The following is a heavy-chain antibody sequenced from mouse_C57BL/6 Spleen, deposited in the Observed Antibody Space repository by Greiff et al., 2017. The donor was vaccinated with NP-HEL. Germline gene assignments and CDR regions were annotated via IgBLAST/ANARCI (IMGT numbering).Heavy chain of an antibody. D-gene: IGHD2-5*01. J-gene: IGHJ4*01. CDR1: GYAFSSSW. V-gene: IGHV1-82*01. CDR2: IYPGDGDT. Sequence: QVQLQQSGPELVKPGASVKISCKASGYAFSSSWMNWVKQRPGKGLEGIGRIYPGDGDTNYNGKFKGKATLTADKSSSTAYMQLSSLTSEDSAVYFCARGYYSNYVDYAMDYWGQGTSVTVSS. CDR3: ARGYYSNYVDYAMDY.